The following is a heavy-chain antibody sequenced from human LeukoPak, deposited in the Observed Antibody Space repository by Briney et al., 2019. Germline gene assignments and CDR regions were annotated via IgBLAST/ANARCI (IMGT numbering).Heavy chain of an antibody. CDR2: IKEDGGKE. CDR3: ARDGHYDILTGYFQD. Sequence: GGSLRLSCAASGFTFSISWMTWVRQAPGKGLEWLANIKEDGGKENYVDSVKGRFTISRDNAKNSLYLQMNSLRAEDTAVYYCARDGHYDILTGYFQDWGQGTLVTVSS. V-gene: IGHV3-7*03. J-gene: IGHJ1*01. CDR1: GFTFSISW. D-gene: IGHD3-9*01.